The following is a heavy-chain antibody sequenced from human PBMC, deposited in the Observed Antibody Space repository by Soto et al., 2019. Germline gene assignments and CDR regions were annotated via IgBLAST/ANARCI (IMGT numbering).Heavy chain of an antibody. CDR2: VIPIQGRA. V-gene: IGHV1-69*02. CDR3: AKSLVFVDHDYMDV. J-gene: IGHJ6*03. D-gene: IGHD2-21*01. CDR1: GGSFSSYI. Sequence: QVQLVQSGAEVKKPGSSVKVSCEASGGSFSSYIFTWVRQAPGQGLEWMGRVIPIQGRANYALKFQDRVTMTADKSTNTVYIELRSLRPEDTALYYCAKSLVFVDHDYMDVWGKGTTVTVSS.